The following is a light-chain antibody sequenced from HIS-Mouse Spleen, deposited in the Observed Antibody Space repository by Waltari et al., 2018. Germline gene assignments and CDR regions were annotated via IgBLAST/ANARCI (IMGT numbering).Light chain of an antibody. CDR1: SSDVGGYYH. CDR3: SSYTSSSTLV. V-gene: IGLV2-14*03. J-gene: IGLJ3*02. CDR2: DVS. Sequence: QSALTQPASVSGAPGQSITISCTGTSSDVGGYYHVPWYQQHPGKAPKLMIYDVSNRPSGVSNRFSGSKSGNTASLTISGLQAEDEADYYCSSYTSSSTLVFGGGTKLTVL.